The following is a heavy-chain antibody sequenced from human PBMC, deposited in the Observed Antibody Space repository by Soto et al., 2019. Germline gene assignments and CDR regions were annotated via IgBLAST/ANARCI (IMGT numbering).Heavy chain of an antibody. Sequence: EVQLVESGGGLVQPGGSLRLSCAASGFPFRSYSMNWVRQAPGKGLEWVSYISSSSSTIYYADSVKGRFIISRDNAKNSLYLQMNSLRDEDTALYYCARDNRHSGGWSHGHYYGMAVWGQGPTVTVSS. CDR1: GFPFRSYS. D-gene: IGHD6-19*01. CDR2: ISSSSSTI. CDR3: ARDNRHSGGWSHGHYYGMAV. V-gene: IGHV3-48*02. J-gene: IGHJ6*02.